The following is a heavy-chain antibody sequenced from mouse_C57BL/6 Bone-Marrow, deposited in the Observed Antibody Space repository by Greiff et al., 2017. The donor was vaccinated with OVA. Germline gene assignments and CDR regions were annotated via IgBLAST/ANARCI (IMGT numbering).Heavy chain of an antibody. V-gene: IGHV2-6*01. CDR2: IWGVGST. CDR1: GFSLHSYG. Sequence: VKVVESSPGLVAPSQSLSITCTVSGFSLHSYGVDWFRQSQGKGLEWLGVIWGVGSTNYNSSLKSRLSIIKDNSKSQVFLKMNSLQTYYTSMYYCASDQMSSFSYWGQGTLVTVSA. CDR3: ASDQMSSFSY. J-gene: IGHJ3*01.